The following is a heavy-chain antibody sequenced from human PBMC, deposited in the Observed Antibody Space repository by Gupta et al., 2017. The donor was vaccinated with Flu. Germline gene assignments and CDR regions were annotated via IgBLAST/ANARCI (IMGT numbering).Heavy chain of an antibody. D-gene: IGHD3-10*01. CDR2: VIPILGTG. CDR3: ASPRGFGELLSPLDY. CDR1: GGTFTNYA. V-gene: IGHV1-69*06. Sequence: QVQLMQSGTEVKKPGSSVKVSCKASGGTFTNYAINWVRQAPGQGLEWMGGVIPILGTGKYAQKFQGRVSITVDKPTGTAYMELSSLRSEDTAVYYCASPRGFGELLSPLDYWGQGTLVTVSS. J-gene: IGHJ4*02.